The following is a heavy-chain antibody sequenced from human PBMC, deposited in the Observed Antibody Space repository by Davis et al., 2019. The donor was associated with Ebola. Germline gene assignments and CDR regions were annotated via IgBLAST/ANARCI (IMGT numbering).Heavy chain of an antibody. Sequence: GGSLRFSCAASGFTFSSYAMSWVRQAPGKGLEWVSAISGSGGSTYYADSVKGRFTISRDNSKNTLYLQMNSLTAEDTAVYYCAKDRSTAVTPLDVFDIWGQGTMVTVSS. V-gene: IGHV3-23*01. CDR3: AKDRSTAVTPLDVFDI. D-gene: IGHD4-23*01. CDR2: ISGSGGST. J-gene: IGHJ3*02. CDR1: GFTFSSYA.